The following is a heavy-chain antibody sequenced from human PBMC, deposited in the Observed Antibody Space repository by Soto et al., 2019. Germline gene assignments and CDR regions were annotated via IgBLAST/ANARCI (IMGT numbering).Heavy chain of an antibody. CDR3: ARGGSYYYDSSGYYYGAPLDDY. CDR1: GYTFTSYY. J-gene: IGHJ4*02. CDR2: INPSGGST. V-gene: IGHV1-46*01. D-gene: IGHD3-22*01. Sequence: QVQLVQSGAEVKKPGASVKVSCKASGYTFTSYYMHWVRQAPGQGLEWMGIINPSGGSTSYAQKFQGRVTMPRDTSTSTVYMELSSLRSEDTAVYYCARGGSYYYDSSGYYYGAPLDDYWGQGTLVTVSS.